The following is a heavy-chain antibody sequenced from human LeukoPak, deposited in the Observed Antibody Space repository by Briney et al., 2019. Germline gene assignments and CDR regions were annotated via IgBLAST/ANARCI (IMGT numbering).Heavy chain of an antibody. Sequence: PGGSLRLSCAASGFTFSSYSMNWVRQAPGKGLEWVSYISSSSSTIYYADSVKGRFTISRDNAKNSLYLQMNSLRDEDTAVYYCARDPSYYYGSGSYDHWGQGTLVTVPS. D-gene: IGHD3-10*01. CDR1: GFTFSSYS. CDR3: ARDPSYYYGSGSYDH. V-gene: IGHV3-48*02. CDR2: ISSSSSTI. J-gene: IGHJ4*02.